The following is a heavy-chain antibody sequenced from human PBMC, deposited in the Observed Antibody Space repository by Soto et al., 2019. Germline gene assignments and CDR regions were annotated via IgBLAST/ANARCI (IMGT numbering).Heavy chain of an antibody. D-gene: IGHD6-19*01. J-gene: IGHJ4*02. CDR3: AKDGNWLDVYFDV. V-gene: IGHV3-23*01. CDR1: GIEFSNYA. Sequence: GGSLRLSCVASGIEFSNYAMSWVRQAPGKGLEWVSISSASGRSRYHADSVKGRFTISRDNSKNTLYLHMTNLRAEDTAIYYCAKDGNWLDVYFDVWGQGTPVTVSS. CDR2: SSASGRSR.